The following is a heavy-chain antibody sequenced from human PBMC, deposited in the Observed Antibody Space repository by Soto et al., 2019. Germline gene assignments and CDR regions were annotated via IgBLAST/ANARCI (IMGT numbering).Heavy chain of an antibody. CDR1: GFTFSDYY. J-gene: IGHJ6*02. Sequence: QVQLVESGGGLVKPGGSLRLSCAASGFTFSDYYMSWIRQAPGKGLEWVSYISSSSSYTNYADSVKGRFTISRDNAKNSLYLQMNSLTSDDTAVYYCARDQSFDRTYYYGIDVWGQGTTVTVSS. CDR2: ISSSSSYT. V-gene: IGHV3-11*05. CDR3: ARDQSFDRTYYYGIDV.